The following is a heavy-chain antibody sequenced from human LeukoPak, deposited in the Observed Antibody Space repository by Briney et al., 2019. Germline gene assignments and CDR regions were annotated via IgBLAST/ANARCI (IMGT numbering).Heavy chain of an antibody. CDR3: ATHGPYRKNYYYYGMDV. D-gene: IGHD1-26*01. CDR1: GYTLTELS. Sequence: ASVKVSCKVSGYTLTELSMHWVRQAPGKGLEWMGGFDPEDGGTIYAQKFQGRVTMTEDTSTDTAYMELSSLRSEDTAVYYCATHGPYRKNYYYYGMDVWGQGTTVTVSS. CDR2: FDPEDGGT. J-gene: IGHJ6*02. V-gene: IGHV1-24*01.